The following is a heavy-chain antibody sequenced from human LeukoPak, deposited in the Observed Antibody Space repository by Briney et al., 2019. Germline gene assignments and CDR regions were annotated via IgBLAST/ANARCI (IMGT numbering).Heavy chain of an antibody. CDR1: GGSISSGGYY. Sequence: PSQTLSLTCTVSGGSISSGGYYWSWIRQHPGKGLEWIVYIYYSGSTYYNPSLKSRVTISVDTSKNQFSLKLSSVTAADTAVYYCARHAQIVAATGSFDFWGQGTLVTVPS. J-gene: IGHJ4*02. D-gene: IGHD1-26*01. V-gene: IGHV4-31*03. CDR3: ARHAQIVAATGSFDF. CDR2: IYYSGST.